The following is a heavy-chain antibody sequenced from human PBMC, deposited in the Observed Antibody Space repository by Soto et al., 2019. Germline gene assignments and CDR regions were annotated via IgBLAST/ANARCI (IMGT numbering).Heavy chain of an antibody. V-gene: IGHV3-21*01. D-gene: IGHD6-19*01. CDR3: ASSQWLVRDYYYGMDV. CDR2: ISSSSYI. Sequence: GGSLRLSCAASGFTFSSYSMNWVRQAPGKGLEWVSSISSSSYIYYADSVKGRFTISRDNAKNSLYLQMNSLRAEDTAVYYCASSQWLVRDYYYGMDVWGQGTTVTVSS. CDR1: GFTFSSYS. J-gene: IGHJ6*02.